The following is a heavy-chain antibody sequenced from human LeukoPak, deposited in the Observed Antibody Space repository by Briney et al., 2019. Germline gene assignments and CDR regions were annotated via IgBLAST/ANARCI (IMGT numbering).Heavy chain of an antibody. Sequence: GGSLRLSCAASGFTFSSYWMHWVRQAPGKGLVWVSRINSDGSSTSYADSVKGRFTISRDNAKNTLYLQMNSLRAEDTAVYYCAKDRGSYAFDIWGQGTMVTVSS. CDR3: AKDRGSYAFDI. D-gene: IGHD3-10*01. J-gene: IGHJ3*02. CDR1: GFTFSSYW. CDR2: INSDGSST. V-gene: IGHV3-74*01.